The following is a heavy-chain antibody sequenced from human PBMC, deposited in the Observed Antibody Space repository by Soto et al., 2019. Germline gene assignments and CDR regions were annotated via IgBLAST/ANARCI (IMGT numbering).Heavy chain of an antibody. D-gene: IGHD2-2*01. J-gene: IGHJ4*02. CDR3: VRSVAVPAAPDY. Sequence: ASVKVSCKASGYTFTSYAMHCVRQAPGQRLEWMGWINAGNGNTKYSQKFQGRVTITRDTSASTAYMELSSLSSEDTAVYYCVRSVAVPAAPDYWGQGTLVTVSS. V-gene: IGHV1-3*01. CDR1: GYTFTSYA. CDR2: INAGNGNT.